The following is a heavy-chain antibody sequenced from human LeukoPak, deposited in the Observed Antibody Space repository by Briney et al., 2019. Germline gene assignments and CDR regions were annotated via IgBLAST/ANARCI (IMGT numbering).Heavy chain of an antibody. CDR3: ARLRGYSYGYGDY. Sequence: QPGESLRLSCAASGFTFSSYSMNWVRQAPGKGLEWVSYISSSGNTIDYADSVKGRFTISRDNAKNSLYLQMVSLRAEDTAVYYCARLRGYSYGYGDYWGQGTLVTVSS. CDR1: GFTFSSYS. V-gene: IGHV3-48*04. D-gene: IGHD5-18*01. J-gene: IGHJ4*02. CDR2: ISSSGNTI.